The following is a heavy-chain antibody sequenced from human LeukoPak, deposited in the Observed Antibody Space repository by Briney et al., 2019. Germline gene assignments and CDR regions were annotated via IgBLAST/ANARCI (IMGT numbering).Heavy chain of an antibody. D-gene: IGHD2-15*01. J-gene: IGHJ5*02. Sequence: ASVKVSCKASGYTFTGYYMHWVRQAPGQGLEWMGWINPNSGGTNYAQKFQGRVTMTRDTSISTAYMELSRLRSDDTAVYYCARNRIDLVWFDPWGQGTLVTASS. V-gene: IGHV1-2*02. CDR1: GYTFTGYY. CDR2: INPNSGGT. CDR3: ARNRIDLVWFDP.